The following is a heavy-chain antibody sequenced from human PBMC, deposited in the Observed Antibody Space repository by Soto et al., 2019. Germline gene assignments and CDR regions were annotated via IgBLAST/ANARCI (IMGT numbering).Heavy chain of an antibody. D-gene: IGHD5-18*01. CDR2: ISYDGSNK. J-gene: IGHJ6*02. Sequence: PGGSLRLSXAASGFTFSSYGMHWVRQAPGKGLEWVAVISYDGSNKYYADSVKGRFTISRDNSKNTLYLQMNSLRAEDTAVYYCAKDPERLDTAMVYYYYYGMDVWGQGTTVTVSS. V-gene: IGHV3-30*18. CDR1: GFTFSSYG. CDR3: AKDPERLDTAMVYYYYYGMDV.